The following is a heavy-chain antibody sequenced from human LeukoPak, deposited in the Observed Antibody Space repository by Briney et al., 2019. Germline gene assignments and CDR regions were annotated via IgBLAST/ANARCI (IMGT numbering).Heavy chain of an antibody. CDR2: ISGSGGST. J-gene: IGHJ4*02. Sequence: GGSLRLSCAASGFTFSSYAMSWVRQAPGKGLEWVSAISGSGGSTYYADSVKGRFTISRDNSKNTLYLQMNSLRAEDTAVYYCAGNDYGAYGGDYWGQGTLVTASS. CDR3: AGNDYGAYGGDY. V-gene: IGHV3-23*01. CDR1: GFTFSSYA. D-gene: IGHD4-17*01.